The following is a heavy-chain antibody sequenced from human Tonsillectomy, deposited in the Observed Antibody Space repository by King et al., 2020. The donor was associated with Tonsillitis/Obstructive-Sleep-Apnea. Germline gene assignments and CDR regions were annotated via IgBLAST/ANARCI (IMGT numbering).Heavy chain of an antibody. CDR2: IYFSGNT. J-gene: IGHJ3*01. D-gene: IGHD2-2*01. CDR3: ARHPRGDIVVVPAATHFDS. V-gene: IGHV4-39*01. Sequence: LQLQESGPGLVKPSETLSLTCTVSGGSVSSRSYYWGWIRQPPGKGLEWIGSIYFSGNTYYNPSLKGRFTISVDRSRDQFSLKLSSVTAADTAVYYCARHPRGDIVVVPAATHFDSWGRGTMVRVSS. CDR1: GGSVSSRSYY.